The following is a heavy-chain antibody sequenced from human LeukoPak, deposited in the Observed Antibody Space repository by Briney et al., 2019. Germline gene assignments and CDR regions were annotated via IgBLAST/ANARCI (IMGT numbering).Heavy chain of an antibody. D-gene: IGHD5-24*01. V-gene: IGHV3-30-3*01. J-gene: IGHJ4*02. CDR2: VGHDATYN. CDR1: GFTFSDYY. Sequence: SLRLSCAASGFTFSDYYMSWVRQAPGKGLEWVALVGHDATYNHYADSVKGRFTISRDNSKNMVSLQMNSLRPEDTAVYYCARGLPNWQQFGSDFDYWGQGTLVTVSS. CDR3: ARGLPNWQQFGSDFDY.